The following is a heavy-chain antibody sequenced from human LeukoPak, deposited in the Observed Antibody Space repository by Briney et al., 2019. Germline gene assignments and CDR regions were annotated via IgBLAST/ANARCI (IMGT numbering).Heavy chain of an antibody. J-gene: IGHJ4*02. CDR1: GYTFTDYA. V-gene: IGHV1-18*01. D-gene: IGHD3-10*01. Sequence: ASVKISCKASGYTFTDYAISWVRQAPGQGLEWMGWISAYNGDTNYAQKPQGRVTMTIDTSTSTAYMEVRGLTSDDTAVYFCARESRLHWFGELPIDYWGQGTLVTVSS. CDR2: ISAYNGDT. CDR3: ARESRLHWFGELPIDY.